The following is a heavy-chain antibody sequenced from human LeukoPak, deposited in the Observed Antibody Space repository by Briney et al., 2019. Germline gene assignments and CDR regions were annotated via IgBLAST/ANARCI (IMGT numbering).Heavy chain of an antibody. Sequence: HPGGSLRLSCAASGFTFSSYAMHWVRQAPGKGLEWVAVISYDGSNKYYADSVKGRFTISRDNSKNTLYLQMNSLRAEDTAVYYCMRDRLGRSPFDYWGQGTLVTVSS. V-gene: IGHV3-30*01. D-gene: IGHD1-14*01. J-gene: IGHJ4*02. CDR1: GFTFSSYA. CDR2: ISYDGSNK. CDR3: MRDRLGRSPFDY.